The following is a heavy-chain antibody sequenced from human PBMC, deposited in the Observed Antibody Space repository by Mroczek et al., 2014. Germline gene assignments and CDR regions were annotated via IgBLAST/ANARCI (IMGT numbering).Heavy chain of an antibody. CDR2: IYYSGST. Sequence: QVQLVESGPGLVKPSETLSLTCTVSGGSISSSSYYWGWIRQPPGKGLEWIGSIYYSGSTYYNPSLKSRVTISVDTSKNQFSLKLSSVTAADTAVYYCARLEFSGGYWGQGTLGHRLL. D-gene: IGHD2/OR15-2a*01. CDR3: ARLEFSGGY. V-gene: IGHV4-39*01. J-gene: IGHJ4*02. CDR1: GGSISSSSYY.